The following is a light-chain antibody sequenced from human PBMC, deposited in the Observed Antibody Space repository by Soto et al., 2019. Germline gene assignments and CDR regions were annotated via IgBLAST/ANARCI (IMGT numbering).Light chain of an antibody. CDR2: GAS. CDR1: QTINTSY. CDR3: QQRSNWPWT. V-gene: IGKV3D-20*02. Sequence: EVVLTQSPGTLSLSPGERATLSCRASQTINTSYLAWYQQKPGQAPRLLISGASIRATGIPDRFSGSGSGTDFTLTISSLEPEDFAVYYCQQRSNWPWTFGQGTKVDI. J-gene: IGKJ1*01.